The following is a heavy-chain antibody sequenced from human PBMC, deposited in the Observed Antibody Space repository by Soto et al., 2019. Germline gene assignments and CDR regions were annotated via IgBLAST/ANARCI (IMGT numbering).Heavy chain of an antibody. CDR3: ASSATGLYGDYN. CDR2: INSDGSKI. Sequence: EVQLVESGGGLVQPGGSLKLSCAASGFTFTNYWIHWVRQAPGKGLVWVSSINSDGSKINYADFVKGRFTISRDNAKTTVYLQMNSLRGEDTAVYFCASSATGLYGDYNWGKGALVTVSS. J-gene: IGHJ4*02. D-gene: IGHD4-17*01. CDR1: GFTFTNYW. V-gene: IGHV3-74*01.